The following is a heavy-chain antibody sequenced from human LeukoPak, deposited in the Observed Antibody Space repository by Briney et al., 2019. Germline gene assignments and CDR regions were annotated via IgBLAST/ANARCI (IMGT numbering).Heavy chain of an antibody. CDR3: ARESEGIIDY. CDR1: GGSISSYY. D-gene: IGHD6-13*01. Sequence: SETLSLTCTVSGGSISSYYWSWIRQPPGKGLEWIGYIYYSGSTNYNPSLKSRVTISVDTSKIQFYLKLSSVTAADTAVYYCARESEGIIDYWGQGTLVTVSS. J-gene: IGHJ4*02. V-gene: IGHV4-59*01. CDR2: IYYSGST.